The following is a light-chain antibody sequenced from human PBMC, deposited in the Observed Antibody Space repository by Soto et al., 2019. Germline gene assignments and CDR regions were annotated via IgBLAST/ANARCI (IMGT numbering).Light chain of an antibody. CDR2: ANS. J-gene: IGLJ2*01. V-gene: IGLV1-40*01. CDR1: SYNIGAGYD. CDR3: QSYDTSLSVV. Sequence: QSVVTQPPSVSGAPGQRVTISCTGSSYNIGAGYDVHWYQQLPGTAPKLLMYANSNRPSGVPDRFSGSKSGTSASLAITGLQAEDEADYYCQSYDTSLSVVFGGGTKLTVL.